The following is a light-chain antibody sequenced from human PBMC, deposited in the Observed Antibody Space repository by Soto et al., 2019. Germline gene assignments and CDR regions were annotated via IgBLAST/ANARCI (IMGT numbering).Light chain of an antibody. J-gene: IGLJ2*01. CDR2: DVN. CDR3: CSCAGSPP. Sequence: QSALTQPRSVSGSPGQSVAISCTGSSSDVGGSDYVSWYQQHPGKDPRLIIYDVNKRPSGVPDRFSGSKSGNTASLIISGLQAEDEADYYCCSCAGSPPFGGGTKVTVL. CDR1: SSDVGGSDY. V-gene: IGLV2-11*01.